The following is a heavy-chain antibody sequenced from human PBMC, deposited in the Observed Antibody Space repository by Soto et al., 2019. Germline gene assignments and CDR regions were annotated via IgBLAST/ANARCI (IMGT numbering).Heavy chain of an antibody. Sequence: PSETPSLTCAVSGGSISSGGYSWNWIRQPPGKGLEWIGYIYHSGSTLYNPSLKSRVTISVDKSKNQFSLKLTSVTAADTAVYYCARDKITGLFDYWGQGTLVTVSS. V-gene: IGHV4-30-2*01. CDR3: ARDKITGLFDY. D-gene: IGHD2-8*02. CDR1: GGSISSGGYS. J-gene: IGHJ4*02. CDR2: IYHSGST.